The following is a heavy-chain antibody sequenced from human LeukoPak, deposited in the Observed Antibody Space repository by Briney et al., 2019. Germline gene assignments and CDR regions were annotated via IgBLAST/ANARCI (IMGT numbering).Heavy chain of an antibody. CDR1: GGTFSSYA. D-gene: IGHD4-23*01. Sequence: GASVKVSCKASGGTFSSYAISWVRQAPGQGLEWMGGIIPIFGTANYAQKFQGRVTITTDESTSTAYMELSSLRSEDTAVYYCARGQTIYGGNYFDYWGQGTLVTVSS. J-gene: IGHJ4*02. V-gene: IGHV1-69*05. CDR3: ARGQTIYGGNYFDY. CDR2: IIPIFGTA.